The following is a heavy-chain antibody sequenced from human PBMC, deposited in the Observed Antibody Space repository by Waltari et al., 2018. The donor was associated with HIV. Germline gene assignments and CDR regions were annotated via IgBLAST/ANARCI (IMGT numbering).Heavy chain of an antibody. CDR1: GGSIPSSSYY. CDR3: ARDRYYYARTGSPDY. Sequence: QLQLQESGPGLVKPSETLSLTCPVSGGSIPSSSYYWGWIRQPPGKGLEWIGTIYYSGSAYYNSSLKSRVTISVDMSKNQFSLKLNSVTAADTAVYYCARDRYYYARTGSPDYWGQGTLVTVSS. V-gene: IGHV4-39*02. J-gene: IGHJ4*02. D-gene: IGHD3-22*01. CDR2: IYYSGSA.